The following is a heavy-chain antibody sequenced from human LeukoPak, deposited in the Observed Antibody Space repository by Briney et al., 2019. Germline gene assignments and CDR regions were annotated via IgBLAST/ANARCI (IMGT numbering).Heavy chain of an antibody. CDR3: ANSRAARY. V-gene: IGHV3-23*01. CDR1: GFTFSSYA. J-gene: IGHJ4*02. D-gene: IGHD6-13*01. Sequence: QTGGSLRLSCAASGFTFSSYAMSWVRQAPGKGLEWVSAISGSGGSTYYADSVKGRFTISRDNFKNTLYLQMNSLRTEDSAVYYCANSRAARYWGQGTLVTVSS. CDR2: ISGSGGST.